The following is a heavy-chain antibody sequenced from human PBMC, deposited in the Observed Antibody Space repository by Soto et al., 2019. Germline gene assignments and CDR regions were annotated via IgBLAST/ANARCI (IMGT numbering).Heavy chain of an antibody. D-gene: IGHD2-2*02. CDR1: GGTFSSYT. CDR2: IIPILGIA. J-gene: IGHJ5*02. V-gene: IGHV1-69*04. Sequence: SVKVSCKASGGTFSSYTISWVRQPPGQGLEWMGRIIPILGIANYAQKFQGRVTITADKSTSTAYMELSSLRSEDTAVYYCARDVGVVPGAIGWFEPWGQGTLVTVSS. CDR3: ARDVGVVPGAIGWFEP.